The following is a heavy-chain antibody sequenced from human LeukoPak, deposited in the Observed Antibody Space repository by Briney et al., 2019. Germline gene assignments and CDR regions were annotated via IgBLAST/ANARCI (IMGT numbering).Heavy chain of an antibody. D-gene: IGHD3-10*01. Sequence: SETLSLTCTVSGGSISSYYWSWIRQPPGKGLEWIGSIYYSGSTYYNPSLKSRVTISVDTSKNQFSLKLSSVTAADTAVYYCARDDGRFGELFWGQGTLVTVSS. J-gene: IGHJ4*02. V-gene: IGHV4-39*07. CDR3: ARDDGRFGELF. CDR1: GGSISSYY. CDR2: IYYSGST.